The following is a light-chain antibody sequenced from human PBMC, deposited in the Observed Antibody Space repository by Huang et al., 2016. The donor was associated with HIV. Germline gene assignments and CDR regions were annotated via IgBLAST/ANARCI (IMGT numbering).Light chain of an antibody. CDR3: QQYYNTPYT. CDR1: QSGLHRPNNKNY. V-gene: IGKV4-1*01. Sequence: DIVMTQSPDSLAVSLGERATINCKYSQSGLHRPNNKNYLVWYKQKPGQPPKVLVYWASTRESVVPDRFSGSGSGTDFTLTIISLQAEDVAIYYCQQYYNTPYTFGQGTKLEIK. J-gene: IGKJ2*01. CDR2: WAS.